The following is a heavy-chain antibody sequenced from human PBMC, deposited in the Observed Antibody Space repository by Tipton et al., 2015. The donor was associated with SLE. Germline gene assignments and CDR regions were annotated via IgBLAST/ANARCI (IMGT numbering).Heavy chain of an antibody. D-gene: IGHD3-3*01. CDR3: ARDYDVWSGYYHDAFDI. J-gene: IGHJ3*02. CDR1: GGSISSYY. V-gene: IGHV4-4*07. Sequence: TLSLTCTVSGGSISSYYWSWIRQPAGKGLEWIGRIYTSGSTNYNPSLKSRVTMSVDTSKNQFSLKLRSVTAADTAVYYCARDYDVWSGYYHDAFDIWGQGTMVTVPS. CDR2: IYTSGST.